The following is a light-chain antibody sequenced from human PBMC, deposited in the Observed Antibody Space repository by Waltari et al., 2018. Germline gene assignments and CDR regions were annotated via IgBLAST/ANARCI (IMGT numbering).Light chain of an antibody. J-gene: IGKJ1*01. CDR2: WAS. CDR1: QSVLYSSNSHNY. Sequence: DIVMTQSPDSLAVSLGERATINCKSSQSVLYSSNSHNYLAWYQQKPGQPPKLLIYWASTRESGVPDRFSGSESGTDFTLTISSLQAEDVAVYYCQQYYSTPWTFGQGTKVEIK. V-gene: IGKV4-1*01. CDR3: QQYYSTPWT.